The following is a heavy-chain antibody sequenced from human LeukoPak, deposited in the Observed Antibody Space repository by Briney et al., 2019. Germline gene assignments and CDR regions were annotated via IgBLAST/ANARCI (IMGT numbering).Heavy chain of an antibody. CDR1: GGSISSGGYY. J-gene: IGHJ5*02. D-gene: IGHD3-10*01. CDR2: IYYSGST. V-gene: IGHV4-31*03. Sequence: SETLSLTCTVSGGSISSGGYYWSWIRQHPGKGLEWIGYIYYSGSTYYNPSLKSRVTISVDTSKNQFSLKLSSVTAADTAGYYCARVPYYYGSGSYSDPNWFDPWGQGTLVTVSS. CDR3: ARVPYYYGSGSYSDPNWFDP.